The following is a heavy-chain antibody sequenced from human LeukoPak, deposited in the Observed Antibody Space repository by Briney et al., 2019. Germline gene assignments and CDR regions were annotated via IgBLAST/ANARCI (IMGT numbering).Heavy chain of an antibody. CDR1: GYTFTNYG. J-gene: IGHJ4*02. CDR2: ISGYSGST. Sequence: ASVKVSCKASGYTFTNYGISWVRKAPGQGLERMGWISGYSGSTDYAQKLQGRVTVTTDTSTSTAYMELRSLRSDDTAVYYCARVGIQLWLLDYWGQGTLVTVSS. CDR3: ARVGIQLWLLDY. D-gene: IGHD5-18*01. V-gene: IGHV1-18*01.